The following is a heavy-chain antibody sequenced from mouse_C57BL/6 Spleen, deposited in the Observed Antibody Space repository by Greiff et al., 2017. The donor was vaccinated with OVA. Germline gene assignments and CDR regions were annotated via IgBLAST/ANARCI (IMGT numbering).Heavy chain of an antibody. V-gene: IGHV5-16*01. Sequence: EVKLMESEGGLVQPGSSMKLSCTASGFTFSDYYMAWVRQVPEKGLEWVANINYDGSSTYYLDSLKSRFIISRDNAKNILYLQMSSLKSEDTATYYCARDNWDKYFDVWGTGTTVTVSS. J-gene: IGHJ1*03. D-gene: IGHD4-1*01. CDR3: ARDNWDKYFDV. CDR1: GFTFSDYY. CDR2: INYDGSST.